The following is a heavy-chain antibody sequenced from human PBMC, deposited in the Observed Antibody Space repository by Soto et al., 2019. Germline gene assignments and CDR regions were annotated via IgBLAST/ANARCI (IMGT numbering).Heavy chain of an antibody. CDR2: INAGNGNT. D-gene: IGHD6-13*01. V-gene: IGHV1-3*01. CDR3: ARALAAALGGPRTNCFDP. CDR1: GYTFTSYA. Sequence: QVPLVQSGAEVKKPGASVKVSCKASGYTFTSYAMHWVRQAPGQRLEWMGWINAGNGNTKYSQKFQGRVTITRDTSASTAYMELSSLRSEDTAVYYCARALAAALGGPRTNCFDPWGQGTLVTVSS. J-gene: IGHJ5*02.